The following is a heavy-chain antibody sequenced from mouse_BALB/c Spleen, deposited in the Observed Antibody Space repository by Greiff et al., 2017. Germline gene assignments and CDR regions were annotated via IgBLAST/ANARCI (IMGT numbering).Heavy chain of an antibody. J-gene: IGHJ4*01. CDR3: ARGDGYSAMDY. CDR1: GYAFTNYL. Sequence: VQLQQSGAELVRPGTSVKVSCKASGYAFTNYLIEWVKQRPGQGLEWIGVINPGSGGTNYNEKFKGKATLTADKSSSTAYMQLSSLTSDDSAVYFCARGDGYSAMDYWGQGTSVTVSS. V-gene: IGHV1-54*01. CDR2: INPGSGGT. D-gene: IGHD2-3*01.